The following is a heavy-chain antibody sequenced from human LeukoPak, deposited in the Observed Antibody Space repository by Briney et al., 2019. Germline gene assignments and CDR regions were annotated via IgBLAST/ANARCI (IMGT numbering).Heavy chain of an antibody. Sequence: ASVKVSCKASGYTFTSYYMHWVRQAPGQGLEWMGIINPSGGSTSSAQKFQGRVTMTRDTSTSTVYMELSSLRSEDTAVYYCARDGRIAVAGTVPNWFDPWGQGTLVTVSS. D-gene: IGHD6-19*01. CDR2: INPSGGST. V-gene: IGHV1-46*01. CDR1: GYTFTSYY. J-gene: IGHJ5*02. CDR3: ARDGRIAVAGTVPNWFDP.